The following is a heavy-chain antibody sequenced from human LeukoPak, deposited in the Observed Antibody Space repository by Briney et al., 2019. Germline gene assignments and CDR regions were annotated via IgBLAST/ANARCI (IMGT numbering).Heavy chain of an antibody. Sequence: SETLSLTCAVYGGSFSGYYWSWIRQPPGKGLEWIGEINHSGSTNYNPSLKSRVTISVDTSKNQFSLKLSSVTAADTAVYYCASSRSRRTGRYCSGVSCYSGVYFDYWGHGTLVTVSS. CDR2: INHSGST. CDR1: GGSFSGYY. V-gene: IGHV4-34*01. CDR3: ASSRSRRTGRYCSGVSCYSGVYFDY. D-gene: IGHD2-15*01. J-gene: IGHJ4*01.